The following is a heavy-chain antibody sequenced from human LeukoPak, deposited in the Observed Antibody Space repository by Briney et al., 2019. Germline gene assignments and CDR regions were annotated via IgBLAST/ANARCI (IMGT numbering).Heavy chain of an antibody. Sequence: SQTLSLTCVISGDSVSSDSVAWNWIRQSPSRGLEWLGRTYYRSKWYNDYAASVRSRITINLDTSKNQFSLQLNSLTPEDAAVYYCARHRFFDWLSPFDYWGQGTLVTVSS. D-gene: IGHD3-9*01. J-gene: IGHJ4*02. CDR1: GDSVSSDSVA. CDR2: TYYRSKWYN. V-gene: IGHV6-1*01. CDR3: ARHRFFDWLSPFDY.